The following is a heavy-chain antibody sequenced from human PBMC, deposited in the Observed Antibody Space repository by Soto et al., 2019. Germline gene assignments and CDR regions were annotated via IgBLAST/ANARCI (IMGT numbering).Heavy chain of an antibody. CDR2: INLNSGGT. V-gene: IGHV1-2*02. D-gene: IGHD5-18*01. CDR3: ARGGDTAMVYHGMDV. J-gene: IGHJ6*02. Sequence: ASVKVSCKASGYSFTGYFTQWVRQAPGQGLEWMGWINLNSGGTNYAQKFQGRVTMTRDTSISTAYMELSRLRSDDTAVYYCARGGDTAMVYHGMDVWGQGTPVTV. CDR1: GYSFTGYF.